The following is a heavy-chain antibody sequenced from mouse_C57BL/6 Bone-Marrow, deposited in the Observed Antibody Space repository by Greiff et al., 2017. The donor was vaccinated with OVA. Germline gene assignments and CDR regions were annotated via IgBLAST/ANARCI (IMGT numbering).Heavy chain of an antibody. D-gene: IGHD2-1*01. CDR2: INPNNGGT. CDR1: GYTFTDYN. V-gene: IGHV1-22*01. CDR3: ARWDYGNYLYAMDY. J-gene: IGHJ4*01. Sequence: VQLQQSGPELVKPGASVKMSCKASGYTFTDYNMHWVKQSHGKSLEWIGYINPNNGGTSYNQKFKGKATLTVNKSSSAAYMELRSLTSEDSAVYYCARWDYGNYLYAMDYWGQGTSVTVSS.